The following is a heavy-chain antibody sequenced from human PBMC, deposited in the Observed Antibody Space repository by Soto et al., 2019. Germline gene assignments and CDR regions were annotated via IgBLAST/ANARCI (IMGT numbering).Heavy chain of an antibody. D-gene: IGHD6-13*01. Sequence: SGSTNYNPSLKSRVTISVDTSKNQFSLKLSSVTAADTAVYYCAAHRRAAAGSQFDYWGQGTLVTVSS. J-gene: IGHJ4*02. CDR2: SGST. CDR3: AAHRRAAAGSQFDY. V-gene: IGHV4-61*07.